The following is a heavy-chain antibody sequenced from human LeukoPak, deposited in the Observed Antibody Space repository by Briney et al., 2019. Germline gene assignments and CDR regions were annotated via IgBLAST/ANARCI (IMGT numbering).Heavy chain of an antibody. Sequence: ASVKVSCKASGYTFTSYGISWVRQAPGQGLEWMGWISAYNGNTNYAQKLQGRVTMTTGTSTSTAYMELRSLRSDDTAVYYCARDLPTYYYDSSGYSYPRGYWGQGTLVTVSS. CDR1: GYTFTSYG. CDR2: ISAYNGNT. CDR3: ARDLPTYYYDSSGYSYPRGY. V-gene: IGHV1-18*01. J-gene: IGHJ4*02. D-gene: IGHD3-22*01.